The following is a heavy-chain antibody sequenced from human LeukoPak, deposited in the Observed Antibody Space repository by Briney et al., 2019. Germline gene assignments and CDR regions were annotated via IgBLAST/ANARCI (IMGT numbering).Heavy chain of an antibody. CDR2: INPGDSDT. CDR1: GYNFITYW. CDR3: ARFPDYVSGKDY. V-gene: IGHV5-51*01. J-gene: IGHJ4*02. D-gene: IGHD3-10*01. Sequence: GESLKISCEASGYNFITYWIGWVRQMPGKGLEWVAIINPGDSDTRYSLSFQGRATISVDRSINTAYLQWSSLRASDTAIYYCARFPDYVSGKDYWGQGTLVTVSS.